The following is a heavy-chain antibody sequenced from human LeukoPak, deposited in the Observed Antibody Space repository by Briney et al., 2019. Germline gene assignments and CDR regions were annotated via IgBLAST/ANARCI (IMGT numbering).Heavy chain of an antibody. D-gene: IGHD2-15*01. CDR3: ARVRDGYSSDAFDI. J-gene: IGHJ3*02. CDR2: IYYSGST. CDR1: GGSFSGYY. V-gene: IGHV4-59*01. Sequence: SETLSLTCAVYGGSFSGYYWSWIRQPPGKGLEWIGYIYYSGSTNYNPSLKSRVTISVDTSKNQFSLKLSSVTAADTAVYYCARVRDGYSSDAFDIWGQGTMVTVSS.